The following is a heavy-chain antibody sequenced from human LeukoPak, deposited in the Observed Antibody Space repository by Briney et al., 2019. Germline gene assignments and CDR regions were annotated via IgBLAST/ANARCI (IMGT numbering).Heavy chain of an antibody. CDR2: IYTSGST. Sequence: SETLSLTCTVSGGSISNYYWSWIRQPAGKGLEWIGRIYTSGSTNYNPSLKSRVTMSVDTSKNQFSLKLSSVTAADTAVYYCARGGLQSHYYYYYYMDVWGKGTTVTVSS. V-gene: IGHV4-4*07. CDR1: GGSISNYY. CDR3: ARGGLQSHYYYYYYMDV. J-gene: IGHJ6*03. D-gene: IGHD4-11*01.